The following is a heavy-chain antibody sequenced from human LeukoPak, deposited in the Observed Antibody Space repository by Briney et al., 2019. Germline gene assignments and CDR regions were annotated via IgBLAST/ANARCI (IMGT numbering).Heavy chain of an antibody. Sequence: PGGSLRLSCAASGFTVSNNYMSWVRQAPGKGLEWASSISGVGSTSYADSVKGRFTISRDNSRTTLYLQMDSLRPEDTAVYYCARSGYYYDSSGSSSWGQGTLVTVSS. J-gene: IGHJ5*02. D-gene: IGHD3-22*01. CDR2: ISGVGST. CDR3: ARSGYYYDSSGSSS. CDR1: GFTVSNNY. V-gene: IGHV3-66*01.